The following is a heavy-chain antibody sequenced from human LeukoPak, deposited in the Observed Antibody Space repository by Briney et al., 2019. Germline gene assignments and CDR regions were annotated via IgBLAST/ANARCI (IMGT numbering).Heavy chain of an antibody. CDR2: ISYDGSNI. Sequence: GGSLRLSCAASGFTFSSYGMHWVRQAPGKGLEWVAVISYDGSNIYYADSVKGRFTISRDNSKNTLYLQMNSLRAEDTAVYYCAREVDCSGGSCPFDYWGQGTLVTVSS. CDR1: GFTFSSYG. D-gene: IGHD2-15*01. CDR3: AREVDCSGGSCPFDY. V-gene: IGHV3-30*03. J-gene: IGHJ4*02.